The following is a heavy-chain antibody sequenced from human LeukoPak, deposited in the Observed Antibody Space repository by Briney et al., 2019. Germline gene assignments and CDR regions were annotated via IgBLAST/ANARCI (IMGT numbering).Heavy chain of an antibody. CDR1: GYSFTDYS. J-gene: IGHJ4*02. D-gene: IGHD3-22*01. CDR3: AVKYYYDSSGYYGEFDY. V-gene: IGHV1-2*02. CDR2: INPKSGGT. Sequence: ASVKVSCKASGYSFTDYSLHWVRQAPGQGLEWMGWINPKSGGTNNAQKFQGRVTMTRDTSISTAYMELSSLRSEDTAVYYCAVKYYYDSSGYYGEFDYGGQGTLVTVSS.